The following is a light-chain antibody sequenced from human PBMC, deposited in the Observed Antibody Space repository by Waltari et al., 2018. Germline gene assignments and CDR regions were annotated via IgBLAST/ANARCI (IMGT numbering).Light chain of an antibody. V-gene: IGLV2-14*01. J-gene: IGLJ3*02. CDR2: DVF. CDR1: SSDVGFYNY. Sequence: QSALTQPASVSGSPGQSIPISCTGTSSDVGFYNYFSWYQQHPGKAPQLLIYDVFGRPSGVSNRFSGSKSGNTASLTISGLLAEDEADYYCNSYTGSSSWVFGGGTKLTVL. CDR3: NSYTGSSSWV.